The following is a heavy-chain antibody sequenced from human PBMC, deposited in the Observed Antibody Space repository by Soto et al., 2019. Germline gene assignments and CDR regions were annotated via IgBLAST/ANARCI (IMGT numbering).Heavy chain of an antibody. Sequence: GGSLRLSCVGSGFTFSNYAMSWVRQAPGKGLEWVSAIGGSGGDTYYADSVRGRFTVSRDNSKNTLYLQMNSLRAEDTAVYYCAKSPGMYYYDSSGYYHYDYWGQGTLVTVSS. J-gene: IGHJ4*02. D-gene: IGHD3-22*01. CDR1: GFTFSNYA. V-gene: IGHV3-23*01. CDR3: AKSPGMYYYDSSGYYHYDY. CDR2: IGGSGGDT.